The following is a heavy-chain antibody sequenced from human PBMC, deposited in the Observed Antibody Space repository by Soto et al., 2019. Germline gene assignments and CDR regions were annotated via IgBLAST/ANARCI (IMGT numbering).Heavy chain of an antibody. CDR1: GFGFSYYD. CDR3: ARVRSTGKVPDY. D-gene: IGHD2-2*01. CDR2: ISYDAKKK. V-gene: IGHV3-30*03. J-gene: IGHJ4*02. Sequence: PWGSLRLSCAASGFGFSYYDMQWVRQPPGKGLEWVALISYDAKKKFFADSVKGRFTISRDNSKNTLYLQMNNLTPEDTAVYFCARVRSTGKVPDYWGQGTLVTVSS.